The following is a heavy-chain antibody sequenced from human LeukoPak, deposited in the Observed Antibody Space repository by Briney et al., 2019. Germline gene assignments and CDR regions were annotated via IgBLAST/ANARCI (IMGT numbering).Heavy chain of an antibody. CDR3: ANEVVAASGSFDT. CDR2: IYYSWST. D-gene: IGHD2-15*01. Sequence: SETLALTRTVFGGPINRYYWRWIRQPPGKGLGWIGDIYYSWSTNYNPSLQSRVTISVDTSKNQFSLTLSSVTAADKAGYYGANEVVAASGSFDTWGQGTMVTVSS. J-gene: IGHJ3*02. V-gene: IGHV4-59*01. CDR1: GGPINRYY.